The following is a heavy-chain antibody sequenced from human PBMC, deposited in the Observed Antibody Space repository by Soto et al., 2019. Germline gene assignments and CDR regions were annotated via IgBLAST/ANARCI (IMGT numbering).Heavy chain of an antibody. Sequence: QVQLLESGGGVVQPGRSLRLSCVASGFSFSNYGMHWVRQAPGKGLEWVAVISNDGSNTYYADTVEGRFTISRDNSKNTLFLQMNSLRADDTAVYYCAKSWSTWSGEFDHWGQGTLVTVSS. CDR3: AKSWSTWSGEFDH. D-gene: IGHD2-2*01. CDR2: ISNDGSNT. J-gene: IGHJ4*02. V-gene: IGHV3-30*18. CDR1: GFSFSNYG.